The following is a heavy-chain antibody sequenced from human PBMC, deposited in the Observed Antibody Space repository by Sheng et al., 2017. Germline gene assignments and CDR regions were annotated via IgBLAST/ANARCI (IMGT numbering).Heavy chain of an antibody. V-gene: IGHV4-34*01. Sequence: QVQLQQWGAGLLKPSGALSLICSVSGESLSGYYWAWIRQAPGKGLEWIGESNHSGSTNYNPSLKRRVTISVDRSXNQFSLKLTSVTAADTAMYFCARPGDYDSQYFDSWGQGTLVTVSS. D-gene: IGHD5-12*01. CDR1: GESLSGYY. CDR2: SNHSGST. CDR3: ARPGDYDSQYFDS. J-gene: IGHJ4*02.